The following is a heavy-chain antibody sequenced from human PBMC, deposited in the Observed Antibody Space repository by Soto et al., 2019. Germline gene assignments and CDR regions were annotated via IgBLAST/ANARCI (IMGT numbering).Heavy chain of an antibody. V-gene: IGHV1-18*01. D-gene: IGHD4-17*01. CDR1: GYTFTSYG. J-gene: IGHJ6*02. CDR2: ISAYNGNT. Sequence: ASVKVSCKASGYTFTSYGISWVRQAPGQGLEWMGWISAYNGNTNYAQKLQGRVTMTTDTSTSTAYMELRSLRSDDTAVYYCARDPLAYDYGDDYYGMDVWGQGTTVTVSS. CDR3: ARDPLAYDYGDDYYGMDV.